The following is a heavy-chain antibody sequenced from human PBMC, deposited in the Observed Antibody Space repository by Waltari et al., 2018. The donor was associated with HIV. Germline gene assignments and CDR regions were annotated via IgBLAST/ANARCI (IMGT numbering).Heavy chain of an antibody. CDR2: ISAYKVNT. CDR3: ARDPEISDY. J-gene: IGHJ4*02. Sequence: QVQLLQSGPEVKKPAPTVKDSCKASGYNFAGSGTSWVRQAPGQGLEWMGWISAYKVNTNYAQKLQGRVTMTTDTSTSTAYMELRSLRSDDTAVYYCARDPEISDYWGQGTLVTVSS. V-gene: IGHV1-18*01. CDR1: GYNFAGSG.